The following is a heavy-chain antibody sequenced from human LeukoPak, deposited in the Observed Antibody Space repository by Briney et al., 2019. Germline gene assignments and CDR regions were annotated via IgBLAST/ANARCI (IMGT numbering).Heavy chain of an antibody. Sequence: PSETLSLTCTVSGGSISSYYWSWIRQPPGKGLEWIGYIYYSGSTNYNPPLKSRVTISVDTSKNQFSLKLSSVTAADTAVYYCARDPGGVGATSWFDLWGQGTLVTVSS. CDR2: IYYSGST. D-gene: IGHD1-26*01. CDR3: ARDPGGVGATSWFDL. V-gene: IGHV4-59*01. J-gene: IGHJ5*02. CDR1: GGSISSYY.